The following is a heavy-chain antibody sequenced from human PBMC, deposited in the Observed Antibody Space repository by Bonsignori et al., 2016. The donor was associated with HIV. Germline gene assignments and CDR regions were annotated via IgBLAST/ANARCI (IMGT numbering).Heavy chain of an antibody. V-gene: IGHV6-1*01. CDR3: ARGITAAVVIINNCFDI. J-gene: IGHJ3*02. Sequence: LRLSCVISGDNVSSNNITWNWIRQSPARGLEWLGRTYYRSKWYNDYALSVKSRININADTSKNQISLQLNSVTPEDSAVYFCARGITAAVVIINNCFDIWAQGTVVTVSS. CDR1: GDNVSSNNIT. CDR2: TYYRSKWYN. D-gene: IGHD4-23*01.